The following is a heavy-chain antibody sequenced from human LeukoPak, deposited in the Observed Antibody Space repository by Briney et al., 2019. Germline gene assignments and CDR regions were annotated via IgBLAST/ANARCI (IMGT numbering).Heavy chain of an antibody. Sequence: GASVKVSCKASGYTFTSYYMHWVRQAPGQGLEWMGIINPSGGSTSYAQKFQGRVTMTRDMSTSTVYMELSSLRSEDTAVYYCARGRYNWNYDPYYYMDVWGKGTTVTVSS. J-gene: IGHJ6*03. CDR3: ARGRYNWNYDPYYYMDV. CDR2: INPSGGST. D-gene: IGHD1-7*01. CDR1: GYTFTSYY. V-gene: IGHV1-46*01.